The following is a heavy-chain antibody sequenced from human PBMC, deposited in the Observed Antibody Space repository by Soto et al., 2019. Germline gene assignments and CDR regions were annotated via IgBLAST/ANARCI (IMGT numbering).Heavy chain of an antibody. J-gene: IGHJ4*02. CDR2: IHYNGNT. V-gene: IGHV4-59*01. Sequence: QVQLQVSGPGLVKPSETLSLTCTVSGDSISAYSWSWVRQPPGKGLEWIGNIHYNGNTKYSPSLKRRVTMSVDTSKHHVSLRLTSVTAADTAIYFWAREGNLGRWLQPLDFWGQGTLVTVSS. D-gene: IGHD5-12*01. CDR3: AREGNLGRWLQPLDF. CDR1: GDSISAYS.